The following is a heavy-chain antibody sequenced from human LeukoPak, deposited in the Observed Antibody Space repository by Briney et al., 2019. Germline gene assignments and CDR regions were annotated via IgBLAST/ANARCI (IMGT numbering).Heavy chain of an antibody. V-gene: IGHV1-2*02. CDR1: GYTFTGYY. CDR2: INPNSGGT. CDR3: TKGTWGPIVVVITYFGS. Sequence: GASVKVSCKASGYTFTGYYMHWVRQAPGQGLEWMGWINPNSGGTNYAQKFQGRVTMTRDTSISTAYMELSRLRSDDTAVYYCTKGTWGPIVVVITYFGSWGQGTQVTVAS. D-gene: IGHD3-22*01. J-gene: IGHJ4*02.